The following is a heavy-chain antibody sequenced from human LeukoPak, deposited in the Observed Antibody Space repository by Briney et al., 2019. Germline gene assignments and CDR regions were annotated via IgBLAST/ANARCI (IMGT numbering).Heavy chain of an antibody. CDR3: ARCGSSLFYYYYYMDV. CDR2: IRYDGSNK. CDR1: GFTFSSYG. J-gene: IGHJ6*03. V-gene: IGHV3-30*02. Sequence: PGGSLRLSCAASGFTFSSYGMHWVRQAPGKGLEWVAFIRYDGSNKYYADSVKGRFTISRDNSKNTLYLQMNSLRAEDTAVYYCARCGSSLFYYYYYMDVWGKGTTVTVSS. D-gene: IGHD6-6*01.